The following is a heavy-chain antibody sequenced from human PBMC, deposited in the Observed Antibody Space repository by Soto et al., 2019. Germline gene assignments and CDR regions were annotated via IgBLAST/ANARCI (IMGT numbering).Heavy chain of an antibody. CDR1: GYSFTSYW. D-gene: IGHD2-2*01. J-gene: IGHJ6*02. V-gene: IGHV5-10-1*01. Sequence: RGESLKISCKGSGYSFTSYWISWVRQMPGKGLEWMGRIDPSDSYTNYSPSSQGHVTISADKSISTAYLQWSSLKASDTAMYYCARQDIVVVPAPYYYYGMDVWGQGTTVTVSS. CDR2: IDPSDSYT. CDR3: ARQDIVVVPAPYYYYGMDV.